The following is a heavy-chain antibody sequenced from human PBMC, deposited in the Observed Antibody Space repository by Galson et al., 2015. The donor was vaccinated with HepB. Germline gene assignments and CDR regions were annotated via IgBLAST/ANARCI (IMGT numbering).Heavy chain of an antibody. CDR3: AREVTGFDY. D-gene: IGHD2-21*02. J-gene: IGHJ4*02. V-gene: IGHV1-2*02. Sequence: SVKVSCKASGYTFTDQYLHWVRQAPGQGLEWMGYVNPDHGDAKYAQKFQGRVSMTRDTSINTAYMELRGLRYADTAVYYCAREVTGFDYWGQGTLLIVSS. CDR2: VNPDHGDA. CDR1: GYTFTDQY.